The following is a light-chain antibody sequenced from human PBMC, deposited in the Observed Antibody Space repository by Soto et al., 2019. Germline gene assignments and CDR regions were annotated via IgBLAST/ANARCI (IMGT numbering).Light chain of an antibody. V-gene: IGLV1-51*02. CDR1: SSNIGNNY. J-gene: IGLJ1*01. Sequence: VLTQRPAVSAAPGQKVTISCSGSSSNIGNNYVSWYQQLPGTAPKLLIYENNKRPSGIPDRFSGSKSGTSATLGITGLQTGDEADYYCGTWDSSLSRGVFGTGTKVTVL. CDR2: ENN. CDR3: GTWDSSLSRGV.